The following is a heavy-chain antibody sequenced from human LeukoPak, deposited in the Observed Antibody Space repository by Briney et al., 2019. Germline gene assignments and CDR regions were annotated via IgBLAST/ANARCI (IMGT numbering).Heavy chain of an antibody. Sequence: PSQTLSLTCTVSGGSISSGSYYWTWIRQPAGRGLEWIGLIYTSGSTNYNPSLKSRVTISSDTSMNQFSLKLSSVTAADTAVYYCAREFSPWGPGTLVTVSS. CDR3: AREFSP. CDR1: GGSISSGSYY. CDR2: IYTSGST. V-gene: IGHV4-61*02. J-gene: IGHJ5*02.